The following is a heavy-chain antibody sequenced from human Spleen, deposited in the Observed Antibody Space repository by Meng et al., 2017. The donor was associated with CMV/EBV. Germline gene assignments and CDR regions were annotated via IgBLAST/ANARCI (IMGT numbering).Heavy chain of an antibody. J-gene: IGHJ6*02. CDR2: IDWDDDK. V-gene: IGHV2-70D*14. D-gene: IGHD6-25*01. CDR1: GFSLSTPEMR. Sequence: SGPTLVKPTQTLTLTCTLSGFSLSTPEMRVSWIRQPPGKALEWLARIDWDDDKFYSTSLKTRLTISKGTSRNHVVLIMTNMDPMDTATYYCARSAAYYYYGMDVWGQGTTVTVSS. CDR3: ARSAAYYYYGMDV.